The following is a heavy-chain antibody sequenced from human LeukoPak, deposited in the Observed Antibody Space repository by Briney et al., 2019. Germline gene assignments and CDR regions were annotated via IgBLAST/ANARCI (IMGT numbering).Heavy chain of an antibody. CDR3: ARARPYCSSTSCYQTSENLGY. D-gene: IGHD2-2*01. V-gene: IGHV4-31*03. CDR1: GGSISSGGYY. J-gene: IGHJ4*02. Sequence: PSQTLSLTCTVSGGSISSGGYYWSWIRQHPGKGLEWIGYIYYSGSTYYNPSLKSRVTISVDTSKNQFSLKLSSVTAADTAVYYCARARPYCSSTSCYQTSENLGYWGQGTLVTVSS. CDR2: IYYSGST.